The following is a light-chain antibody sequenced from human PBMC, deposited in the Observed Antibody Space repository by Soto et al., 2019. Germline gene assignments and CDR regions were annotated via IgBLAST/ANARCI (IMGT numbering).Light chain of an antibody. CDR2: GAS. J-gene: IGKJ1*01. CDR1: QSVSSN. Sequence: EIVMTPSPVTVSVSAVAVSTLTCRASQSVSSNLAWYQQKPGQAPRLLIYGASTRATGIPARCSGSGSGTEFTRTLSSLQSEDFAVYYWQHWTFGQGTKVDIK. V-gene: IGKV3-15*01. CDR3: QHWT.